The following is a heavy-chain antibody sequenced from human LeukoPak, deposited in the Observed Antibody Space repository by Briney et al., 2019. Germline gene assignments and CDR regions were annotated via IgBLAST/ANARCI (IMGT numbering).Heavy chain of an antibody. D-gene: IGHD6-13*01. V-gene: IGHV6-1*01. J-gene: IGHJ4*02. CDR2: TYYRSKWYN. Sequence: SQTLSLTCALSGDSVSRNSVVWSWIRQSPSRGLEWLGRTYYRSKWYNDYAESVKSRITINPDTSENQFSLQVNSVTPEDTAVYYCARGSSSWSGEYFHYWGQGTLVTVSS. CDR3: ARGSSSWSGEYFHY. CDR1: GDSVSRNSVV.